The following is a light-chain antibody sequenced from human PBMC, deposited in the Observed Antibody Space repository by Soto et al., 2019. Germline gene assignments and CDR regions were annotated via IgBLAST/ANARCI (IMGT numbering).Light chain of an antibody. CDR3: QQTYSTPLT. CDR1: QSISSY. J-gene: IGKJ4*01. V-gene: IGKV1-39*01. Sequence: DIQMTQSPSSLSASVGDRVTITCRASQSISSYLNWYQQKPGKAPKLLIYAASSLQSGVAIRFSGSRSGTDFTLTISSLQPEDFATYYCQQTYSTPLTFDGGTKVDIK. CDR2: AAS.